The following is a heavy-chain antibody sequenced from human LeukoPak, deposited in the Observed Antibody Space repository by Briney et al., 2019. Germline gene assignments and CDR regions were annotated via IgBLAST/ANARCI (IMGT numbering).Heavy chain of an antibody. Sequence: SETLSLTCTVSGHSINSAYYWGWIRQPPGKGLEWIGCLYHSGSTYSSPSLKSRVTISLDTSKNQFSLRLTSVTAADTAMYYCVTTYSFDSSGYLNAFDIWGQGTMVTVSP. J-gene: IGHJ3*02. V-gene: IGHV4-38-2*02. CDR2: LYHSGST. CDR1: GHSINSAYY. CDR3: VTTYSFDSSGYLNAFDI. D-gene: IGHD3-22*01.